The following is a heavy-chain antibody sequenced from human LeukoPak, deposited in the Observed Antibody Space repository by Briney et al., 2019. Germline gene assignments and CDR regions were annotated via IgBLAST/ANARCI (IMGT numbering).Heavy chain of an antibody. CDR1: GASISSYY. CDR2: IYTSANT. J-gene: IGHJ3*02. D-gene: IGHD1-1*01. Sequence: SETLSLTCNVSGASISSYYWSWIRQPAGKGLEWIGRIYTSANTNYSPSFKSRATISIDRSKNQFSLNLPSVTAADTAVYYCARDRIWNDAGHDPFDIWGQGTMVTASS. CDR3: ARDRIWNDAGHDPFDI. V-gene: IGHV4-4*07.